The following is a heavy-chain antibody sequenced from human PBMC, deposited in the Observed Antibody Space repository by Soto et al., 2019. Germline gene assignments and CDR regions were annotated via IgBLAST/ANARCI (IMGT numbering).Heavy chain of an antibody. CDR1: GGSFSGYY. D-gene: IGHD3-3*01. CDR3: VREDMSGTYYFEY. V-gene: IGHV4-34*01. J-gene: IGHJ4*02. CDR2: INHSGST. Sequence: SETLSLTCAVYGGSFSGYYWSWIRQPPGKGLEWIGEINHSGSTNYNPSLKSRVTISVDTSKNQFSLTLSSVTAADTAVYYCVREDMSGTYYFEYWGPGIQVTVSS.